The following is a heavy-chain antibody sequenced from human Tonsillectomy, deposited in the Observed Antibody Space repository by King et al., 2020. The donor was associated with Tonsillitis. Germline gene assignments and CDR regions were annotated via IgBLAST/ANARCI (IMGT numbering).Heavy chain of an antibody. CDR1: GFTFNSYP. V-gene: IGHV3-30*01. J-gene: IGHJ3*02. CDR2: ISYDGSNK. Sequence: VQLVESRGGVVQPGRSLRLSCAASGFTFNSYPMHWVRQAPGKGLEWVAVISYDGSNKYYADSVKGRFTISRDNSKDTLGLQMNSLRAEDTAVYYCARGEGWELLPHAFDICGQGTMVTVSS. D-gene: IGHD1-26*01. CDR3: ARGEGWELLPHAFDI.